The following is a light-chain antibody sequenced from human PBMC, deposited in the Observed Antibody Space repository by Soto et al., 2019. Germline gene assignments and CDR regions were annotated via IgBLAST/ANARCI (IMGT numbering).Light chain of an antibody. J-gene: IGKJ5*01. CDR1: EDINSR. V-gene: IGKV1-12*01. Sequence: DIQMTQSPSSVSASVGDRVTISCRASEDINSRLAWYQQKPGNAPKLLIYAAFILQSGVPSRFSGYGSGTDFTLSISSLQPEDFAVYYCQQYGSSPITFGQGTRLEIK. CDR2: AAF. CDR3: QQYGSSPIT.